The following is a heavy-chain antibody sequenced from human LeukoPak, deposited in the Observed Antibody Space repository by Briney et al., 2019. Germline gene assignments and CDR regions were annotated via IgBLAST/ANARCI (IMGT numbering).Heavy chain of an antibody. V-gene: IGHV4-34*01. CDR1: GGSFSGYY. CDR2: INHSGST. J-gene: IGHJ3*02. CDR3: ARDPRRDAFDI. Sequence: SETLSLTCAVYGGSFSGYYWSWIRQPPGKGLEWIGEINHSGSTNYNPSLKSRVTISVDTSKNQFSLKLSSVTAADTVVYYCARDPRRDAFDIWGQGTMVTVSS.